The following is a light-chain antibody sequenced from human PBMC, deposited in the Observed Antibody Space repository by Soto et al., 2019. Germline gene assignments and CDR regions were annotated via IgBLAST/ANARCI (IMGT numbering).Light chain of an antibody. CDR1: QSISSY. J-gene: IGKJ4*01. V-gene: IGKV1-39*01. Sequence: DIQMTQSQSSLSASVGDRVTITCRASQSISSYLNWYQQKPGKAPKLLIYAASSLQSGVPSRFSGSGSGTDSTLTISSLQPEDFATYYCQQSYSTPLTFGGGTKVDIK. CDR2: AAS. CDR3: QQSYSTPLT.